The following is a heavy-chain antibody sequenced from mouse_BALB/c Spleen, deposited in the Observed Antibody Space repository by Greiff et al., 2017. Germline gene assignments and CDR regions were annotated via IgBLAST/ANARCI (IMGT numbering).Heavy chain of an antibody. V-gene: IGHV1-69*02. CDR1: GYTFTSYW. Sequence: QVQLQQPGAELVKPGAPVKLSCKASGYTFTSYWMNWVKQRPGRGLEWIGRIDPSDSETHYNQKFKDKATLTVDKSSSTAYIQLSSLTSEDSAVYYCARYTKAMDYWGQGTSVTVSS. J-gene: IGHJ4*01. CDR2: IDPSDSET. CDR3: ARYTKAMDY.